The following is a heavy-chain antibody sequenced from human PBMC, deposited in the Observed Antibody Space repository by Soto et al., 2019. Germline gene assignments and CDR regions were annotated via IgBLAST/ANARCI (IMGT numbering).Heavy chain of an antibody. CDR3: VRGAAAAGTRAFDI. J-gene: IGHJ3*02. D-gene: IGHD6-13*01. CDR2: TYYRSKWYN. CDR1: GDSVSSNSAA. V-gene: IGHV6-1*01. Sequence: SQTLSLTCAISGDSVSSNSAAWNWIRQSPPRGLEWLGRTYYRSKWYNDYAISVKSRITINPDTSKNQFSLQLNSVTPDDTAVYYCVRGAAAAGTRAFDIWGQGTMVTVSS.